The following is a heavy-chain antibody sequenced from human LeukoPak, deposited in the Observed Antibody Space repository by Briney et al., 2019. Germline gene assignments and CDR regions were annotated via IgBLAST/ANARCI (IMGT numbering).Heavy chain of an antibody. CDR1: GYTFTGYY. V-gene: IGHV1-46*01. CDR2: IVPMGDIT. Sequence: ASVKVSCKASGYTFTGYYMHWVRQAPGQGLEWMGRIVPMGDITNYAQRFQGRVTITADKFTRKAYMELSSLRSEDTALYYCARESVRNWLDPWGQGTLVTVAS. CDR3: ARESVRNWLDP. D-gene: IGHD3-3*01. J-gene: IGHJ5*02.